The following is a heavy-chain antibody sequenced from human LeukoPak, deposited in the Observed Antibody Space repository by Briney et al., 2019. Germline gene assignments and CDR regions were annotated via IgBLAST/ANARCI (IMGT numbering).Heavy chain of an antibody. CDR3: AREYYYDETPDY. Sequence: ASVKVSCKASGYTFTDYAIHWVRQAPGQRLEWMGWINTCNGNTKYSQKFQDRVTLTRDTSASTVYMELSSLRSEDTAVYYCAREYYYDETPDYWGQGTLVTVSS. CDR2: INTCNGNT. V-gene: IGHV1-3*04. J-gene: IGHJ4*02. CDR1: GYTFTDYA. D-gene: IGHD3-22*01.